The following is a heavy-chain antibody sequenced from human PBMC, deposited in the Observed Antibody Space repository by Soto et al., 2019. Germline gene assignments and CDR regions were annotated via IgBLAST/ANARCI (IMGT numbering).Heavy chain of an antibody. CDR3: ARLGSDLSSFRYFDY. V-gene: IGHV2-5*02. J-gene: IGHJ4*02. Sequence: QITLKESGPTLVNPTQTLTLTCTFSGFSLSTSGVGVGWIRQPPGKALEWLALIYWDDDKRYSPSLKSRLTITKDTSKNQVVLTMTNMDPVDTATYYCARLGSDLSSFRYFDYWGQGTLVTVSS. CDR1: GFSLSTSGVG. D-gene: IGHD2-2*01. CDR2: IYWDDDK.